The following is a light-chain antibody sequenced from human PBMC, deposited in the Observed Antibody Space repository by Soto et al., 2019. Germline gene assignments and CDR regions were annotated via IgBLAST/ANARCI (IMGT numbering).Light chain of an antibody. Sequence: EIVLTQSPGTLSLSPGERATLSCRASQSVSSSYLAWYQQKPGQAPRLLIYGASSRATGIPDRFSGSGSGTDFTLTINRLEPEDCAVYFCQQYGSSPLTFGGGTKVEMK. CDR2: GAS. CDR1: QSVSSSY. J-gene: IGKJ4*01. CDR3: QQYGSSPLT. V-gene: IGKV3-20*01.